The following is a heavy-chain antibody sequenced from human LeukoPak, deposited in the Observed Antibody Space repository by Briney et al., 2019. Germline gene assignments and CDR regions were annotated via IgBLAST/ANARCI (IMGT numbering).Heavy chain of an antibody. CDR3: ARAWYCSSTSCSNYFDY. D-gene: IGHD2-2*01. CDR1: GYTFTGYY. V-gene: IGHV1-2*02. Sequence: ASVKVSCKASGYTFTGYYMHRVRQAPGQGLEWMGWINPNSGGTNYAQKFQGRVTMTRDTSISTAYMELSRLRSDDTAVYYCARAWYCSSTSCSNYFDYWGQGTLVTVSS. CDR2: INPNSGGT. J-gene: IGHJ4*02.